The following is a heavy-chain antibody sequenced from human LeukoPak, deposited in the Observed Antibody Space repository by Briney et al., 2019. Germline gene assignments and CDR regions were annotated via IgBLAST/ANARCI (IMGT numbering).Heavy chain of an antibody. CDR2: INQGGSAK. CDR3: AREGRVSGYDFDC. D-gene: IGHD5-12*01. J-gene: IGHJ4*02. Sequence: GGSLRLSCAASGFTFSSYWMSWVRQAPGKGLEWVANINQGGSAKDYGGSVEGRFTISRDNAKNSLYLQMNSLRVEDTAVYYCAREGRVSGYDFDCWGQGTLVTVSS. V-gene: IGHV3-7*01. CDR1: GFTFSSYW.